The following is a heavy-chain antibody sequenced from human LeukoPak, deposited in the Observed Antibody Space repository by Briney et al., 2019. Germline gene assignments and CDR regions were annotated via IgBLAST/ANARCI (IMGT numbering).Heavy chain of an antibody. CDR3: ARWDYTGDSCKGAFDI. V-gene: IGHV3-7*03. Sequence: GGSLRLSCAASGFTFRSYWMSWVRQAPGKGLEWVANINQDESKKYYVDSVKGRLTISRDNAESSLYLQMSSLRAEDTAIYYCARWDYTGDSCKGAFDIWPQGTMVTVSS. CDR2: INQDESKK. D-gene: IGHD2-8*02. J-gene: IGHJ3*02. CDR1: GFTFRSYW.